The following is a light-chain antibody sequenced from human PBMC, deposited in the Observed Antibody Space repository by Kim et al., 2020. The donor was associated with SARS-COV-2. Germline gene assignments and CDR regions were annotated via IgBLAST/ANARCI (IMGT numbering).Light chain of an antibody. CDR2: LNSDGSH. CDR1: SGHSSYA. CDR3: QTWGTGHWV. V-gene: IGLV4-69*01. J-gene: IGLJ3*02. Sequence: QPVLTQPPSASASLGASVKLTCTLSSGHSSYAIAWHQQQPEKGPRYLMKLNSDGSHSKGDGIPDRFSGSSSGAERYLTISSLQSEDEADYYCQTWGTGHWVFGGGTQLTVL.